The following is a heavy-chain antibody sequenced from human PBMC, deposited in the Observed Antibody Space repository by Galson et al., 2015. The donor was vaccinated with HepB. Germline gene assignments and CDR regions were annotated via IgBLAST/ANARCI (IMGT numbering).Heavy chain of an antibody. CDR3: TADLPSRGRGEFGY. J-gene: IGHJ4*02. V-gene: IGHV3-15*05. Sequence: SLRLSCAASGFTFNGAWMNWVRQAPGKGLEWIGLVKSKVDGETTHYTAPVKGRFFVSRDDSRNRAYLQMNSLKSEDTAVYYCTADLPSRGRGEFGYWGQGILVTVSS. CDR1: GFTFNGAW. CDR2: VKSKVDGETT.